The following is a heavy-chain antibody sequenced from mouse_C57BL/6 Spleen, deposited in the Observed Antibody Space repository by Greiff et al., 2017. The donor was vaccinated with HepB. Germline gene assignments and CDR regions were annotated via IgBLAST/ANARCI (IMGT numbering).Heavy chain of an antibody. D-gene: IGHD1-1*01. V-gene: IGHV1-82*01. CDR3: SYGSSHWYFDV. CDR1: GYAFSSSW. CDR2: IYPGDGDT. J-gene: IGHJ1*03. Sequence: VQLQQSGPELVKPGASVKISCKASGYAFSSSWMNWVKQRPGKGLEWIGRIYPGDGDTNYNGKFKGKATLTADKSSSTAYMQLSSLTSEDSAVYFCSYGSSHWYFDVWGTGTTVTVSS.